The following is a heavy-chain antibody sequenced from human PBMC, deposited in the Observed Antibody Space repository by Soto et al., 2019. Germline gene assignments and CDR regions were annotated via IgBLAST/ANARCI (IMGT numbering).Heavy chain of an antibody. Sequence: QITLKESGPTLVNPTQTLTLTCTFSGFSLSSGGVGVGWIRQPPGKGLEWLALIYWNDDKRYSPSLKSRLTITKDTSKNQVVLLMTNMDPVDTATYYCAHRGYGDYPRDNWFDPWGQGTLVTVSS. CDR1: GFSLSSGGVG. J-gene: IGHJ5*02. CDR2: IYWNDDK. CDR3: AHRGYGDYPRDNWFDP. V-gene: IGHV2-5*01. D-gene: IGHD4-17*01.